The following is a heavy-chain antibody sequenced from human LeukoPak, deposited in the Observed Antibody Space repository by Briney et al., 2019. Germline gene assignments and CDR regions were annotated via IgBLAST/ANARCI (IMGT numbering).Heavy chain of an antibody. D-gene: IGHD2-15*01. J-gene: IGHJ4*02. CDR1: GFTFSSYA. CDR3: ARDANRYCSGGSCYSGDY. Sequence: GGSLRLSCAASGFTFSSYAMHWVRQAPGKGLEWVAVISYDGSNKYYADSVKGRFTISRDKSKNTLYLQMNSLRAEDTAVYYCARDANRYCSGGSCYSGDYWGQGTLVTVSS. V-gene: IGHV3-30-3*01. CDR2: ISYDGSNK.